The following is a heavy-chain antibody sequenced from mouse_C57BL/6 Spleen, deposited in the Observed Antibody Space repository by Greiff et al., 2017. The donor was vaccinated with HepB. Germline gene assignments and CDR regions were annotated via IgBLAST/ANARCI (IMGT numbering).Heavy chain of an antibody. J-gene: IGHJ1*03. D-gene: IGHD2-3*01. V-gene: IGHV1-59*01. Sequence: QVQLQQPGAELVRPGTSVKLSCKASGYTFTSYWMHWVKQRPGQGLEWIGVIDPSDSYTNYNQKFKGKATLTVDTSSSTAYMQLSSLTSEDSAVYYCVDGYYGYFDVWGTGTTVTVSS. CDR2: IDPSDSYT. CDR3: VDGYYGYFDV. CDR1: GYTFTSYW.